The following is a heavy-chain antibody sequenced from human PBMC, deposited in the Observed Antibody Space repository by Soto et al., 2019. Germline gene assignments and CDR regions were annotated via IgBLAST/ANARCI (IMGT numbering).Heavy chain of an antibody. V-gene: IGHV1-58*02. CDR2: IVVGSGNT. CDR3: AARGSSGWYYYY. CDR1: GFAFTSSA. J-gene: IGHJ4*02. Sequence: GASVNVSCKASGFAFTSSAMQWVRQARGQRLEWIGWIVVGSGNTNYAQKFQERVTITRDMSTSTAYMELSSLRSEDTAVYYCAARGSSGWYYYYWGQGTLVTVSS. D-gene: IGHD6-19*01.